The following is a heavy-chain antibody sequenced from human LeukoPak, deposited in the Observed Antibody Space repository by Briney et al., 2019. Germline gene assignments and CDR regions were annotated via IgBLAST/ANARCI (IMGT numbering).Heavy chain of an antibody. CDR1: GGSFRGYY. CDR2: INDSGST. V-gene: IGHV4-34*01. CDR3: ARTVRFSSYYFDY. D-gene: IGHD3-3*01. Sequence: PSETLSLTCAVYGGSFRGYYWSWSRQPPGKGLEGTGEINDSGSTNYNPSLKSRVTISVDTSKNQSSLKLSSVTAADTAVYYCARTVRFSSYYFDYWGQGTLVTVSS. J-gene: IGHJ4*02.